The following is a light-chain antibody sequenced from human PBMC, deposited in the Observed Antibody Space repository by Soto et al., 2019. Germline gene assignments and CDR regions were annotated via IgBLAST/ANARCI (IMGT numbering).Light chain of an antibody. CDR1: QTVRNNY. Sequence: FVLTQSPGTLSLAPVERATLSCMASQTVRNNYLAWYQQKPGQAPRLLIYDASSRATGIPDRLSGGGSGTEFPLTISRMEPEDFAVYYCQHDYNLLTFGGGTKVDIK. J-gene: IGKJ4*01. CDR2: DAS. V-gene: IGKV3-20*01. CDR3: QHDYNLLT.